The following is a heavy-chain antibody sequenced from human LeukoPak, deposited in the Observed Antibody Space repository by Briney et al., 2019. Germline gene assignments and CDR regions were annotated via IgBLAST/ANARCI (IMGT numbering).Heavy chain of an antibody. D-gene: IGHD6-19*01. CDR2: IYYNGNT. CDR1: GGSIGGHTFY. CDR3: ARLTALAGHRGAFDI. J-gene: IGHJ3*02. Sequence: SETLSLTCNVSGGSIGGHTFYWDWIRQPPGKGLEWIATIYYNGNTFYNPSLKSRVAISIDMFKSQFSLHLSSVTAADTAIYYCARLTALAGHRGAFDIWGPETMVTVSS. V-gene: IGHV4-39*01.